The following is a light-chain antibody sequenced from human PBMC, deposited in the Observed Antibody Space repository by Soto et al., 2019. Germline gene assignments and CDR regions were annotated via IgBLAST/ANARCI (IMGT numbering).Light chain of an antibody. Sequence: ENVLTQSPGTLSLSPGERATLSCRASQSISSSSLAWYQQEPGRAPRLLIYHTSSRATGIPDRFSGSGSGTDFTLTISRLEPEDFAVYYCQQYDSSPRMFGQGTKVEIK. CDR3: QQYDSSPRM. CDR2: HTS. CDR1: QSISSSS. J-gene: IGKJ1*01. V-gene: IGKV3-20*01.